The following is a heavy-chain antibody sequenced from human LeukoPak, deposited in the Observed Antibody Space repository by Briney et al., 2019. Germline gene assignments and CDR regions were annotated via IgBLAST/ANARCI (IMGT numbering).Heavy chain of an antibody. Sequence: ASVKVSCKASGYTFTSYYMHWVRQAPGQGLEWMGIINPSGGSTSYAQKFQGRVTMTRDMSTSTVYMELSSLRSEDTAVYYCARVWYGETSNYYYYMDVWGKGTTVTISS. D-gene: IGHD3-10*01. CDR1: GYTFTSYY. V-gene: IGHV1-46*01. CDR2: INPSGGST. J-gene: IGHJ6*03. CDR3: ARVWYGETSNYYYYMDV.